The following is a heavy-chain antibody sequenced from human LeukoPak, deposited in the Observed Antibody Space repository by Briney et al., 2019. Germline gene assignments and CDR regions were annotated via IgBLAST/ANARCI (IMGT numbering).Heavy chain of an antibody. Sequence: KPSETLSLTCTVSGGSISSYFWSWIRQPPGKGLEWLGYIYYSGSTNYNPSLKSRVTISVDTSKNQFSLKLSSVTAADTAVYYCAGGGEDYDTANWFDPWGQGTLVTVSS. D-gene: IGHD3-22*01. J-gene: IGHJ5*02. V-gene: IGHV4-59*01. CDR2: IYYSGST. CDR3: AGGGEDYDTANWFDP. CDR1: GGSISSYF.